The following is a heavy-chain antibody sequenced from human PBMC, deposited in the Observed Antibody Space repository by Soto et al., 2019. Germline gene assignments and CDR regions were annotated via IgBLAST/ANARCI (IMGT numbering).Heavy chain of an antibody. J-gene: IGHJ4*02. CDR1: GFTFDEYG. CDR2: INWNGGST. V-gene: IGHV3-20*04. Sequence: EVQLVESGGGVVRPGGSLRLSCAASGFTFDEYGMSWVRQAPGKGLEWVSGINWNGGSTGYADSVKGRFTISRDNAKNALYLQMNGLRAEDTAWSCGARLYSSGWYGPGRYWGQGTLVTVSS. D-gene: IGHD6-19*01. CDR3: ARLYSSGWYGPGRY.